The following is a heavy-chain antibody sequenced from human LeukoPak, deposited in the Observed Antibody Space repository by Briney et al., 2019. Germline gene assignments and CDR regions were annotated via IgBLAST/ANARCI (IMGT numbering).Heavy chain of an antibody. CDR1: GRSFSGYY. J-gene: IGHJ4*02. Sequence: SETLSLTCAVYGRSFSGYYWSWIRQPPGKGLEWIGEINHSGSTNYNPSLKSRVTISVDTSKNQFSLKLSSVTAADTAVYYCASFPLRFLDQDGGYYFDYWGQGTLVTVSS. CDR2: INHSGST. CDR3: ASFPLRFLDQDGGYYFDY. D-gene: IGHD3/OR15-3a*01. V-gene: IGHV4-34*01.